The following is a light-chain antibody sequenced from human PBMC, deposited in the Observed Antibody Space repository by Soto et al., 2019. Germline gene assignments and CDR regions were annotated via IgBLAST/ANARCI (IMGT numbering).Light chain of an antibody. V-gene: IGKV3-20*01. Sequence: EIVLTQSPGTLSLSPGERVTLSCRASQSVGTNYLAWYQQKPGQAPRLVTYGTSNRATGTPDRSSGSGSGTDFTLTISRLEPEDFAVYYCQQYGTSPRMFGQGTKVDIK. J-gene: IGKJ1*01. CDR3: QQYGTSPRM. CDR2: GTS. CDR1: QSVGTNY.